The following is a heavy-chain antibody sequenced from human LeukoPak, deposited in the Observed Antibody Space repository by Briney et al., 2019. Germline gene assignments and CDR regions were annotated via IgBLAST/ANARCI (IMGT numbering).Heavy chain of an antibody. D-gene: IGHD5-12*01. V-gene: IGHV1-18*01. J-gene: IGHJ6*03. CDR3: AVFGVATIGNYYMDV. CDR2: ISAYNGNT. CDR1: GYTFTSHG. Sequence: ASVKVSCKASGYTFTSHGISWVRQAPGQGLEWMGWISAYNGNTNYAQKLQGRVTMTTDTSTSTAYMELRSLRSDDTAVYYCAVFGVATIGNYYMDVWGKGTTVTVSS.